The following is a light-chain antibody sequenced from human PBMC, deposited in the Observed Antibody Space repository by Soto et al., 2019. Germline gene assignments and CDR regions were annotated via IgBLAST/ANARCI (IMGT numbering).Light chain of an antibody. Sequence: EIGMTQSAANLSVSPGEGATLXCRASQSLSSNLAWYQQTPCQAPRPLIYGASTRAQGSPARFSGSGSATEFTRTISSRQSEDFAVYYCQQYNNWPLTFGGGTKVDIK. V-gene: IGKV3-15*01. J-gene: IGKJ4*01. CDR1: QSLSSN. CDR3: QQYNNWPLT. CDR2: GAS.